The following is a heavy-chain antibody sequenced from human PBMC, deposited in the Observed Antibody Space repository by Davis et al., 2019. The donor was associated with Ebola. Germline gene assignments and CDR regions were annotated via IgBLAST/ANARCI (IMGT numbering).Heavy chain of an antibody. CDR3: TTRLDSSSRYWFDP. CDR2: IRSKAYGGTT. J-gene: IGHJ5*02. Sequence: PGGSLRLSCTASGFTFGDYAMSWFRQAPGKGLEWVGFIRSKAYGGTTEYAASVKGRFTISRDDSKSIAYLQMNSLKTEDTAVYYCTTRLDSSSRYWFDPWGQGTLVTVSS. D-gene: IGHD6-13*01. CDR1: GFTFGDYA. V-gene: IGHV3-49*03.